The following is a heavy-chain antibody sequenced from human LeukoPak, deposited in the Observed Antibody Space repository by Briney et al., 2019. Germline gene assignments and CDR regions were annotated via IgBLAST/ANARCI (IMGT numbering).Heavy chain of an antibody. Sequence: ASVKVSCKASGYTFTGYYMNWVRQAPGQGLEWMGWINPNSGGTNYAQKFQGRVTMTRDTSISTAYMELSRLRSDDTAVYYCAREYYYDSSGYYNWFDPLGQGTLVTVSS. CDR2: INPNSGGT. CDR1: GYTFTGYY. V-gene: IGHV1-2*02. CDR3: AREYYYDSSGYYNWFDP. J-gene: IGHJ5*02. D-gene: IGHD3-22*01.